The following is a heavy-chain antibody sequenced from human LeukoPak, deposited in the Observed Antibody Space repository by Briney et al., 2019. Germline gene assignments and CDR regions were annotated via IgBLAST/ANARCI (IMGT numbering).Heavy chain of an antibody. V-gene: IGHV4-34*01. CDR1: GFTFSSYS. CDR3: ARGYNQRDY. D-gene: IGHD1-1*01. Sequence: GSLRLSCAASGFTFSSYSMNWIRQPPGKGLEWIGEINHSGSTNYNPSLKSRVTISVDTSKNQFSLKLSSVTAADTAVYYCARGYNQRDYWGQGTLVTVSS. CDR2: INHSGST. J-gene: IGHJ4*02.